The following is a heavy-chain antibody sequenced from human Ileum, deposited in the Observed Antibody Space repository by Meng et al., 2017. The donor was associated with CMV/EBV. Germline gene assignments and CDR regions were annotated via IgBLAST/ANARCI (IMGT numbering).Heavy chain of an antibody. CDR3: TKDQWGSSSTLTGMDV. CDR1: GFTFSSYE. D-gene: IGHD3-16*01. V-gene: IGHV3-48*03. CDR2: ISTSSTTI. J-gene: IGHJ6*02. Sequence: GESLKISCATSGFTFSSYEMNWVRQAPGKGLEWISYISTSSTTIYYADSVKGRFTVSRDNSKNTLYLQMKSLKTEDTAVYYCTKDQWGSSSTLTGMDVWGHGTTVTVSS.